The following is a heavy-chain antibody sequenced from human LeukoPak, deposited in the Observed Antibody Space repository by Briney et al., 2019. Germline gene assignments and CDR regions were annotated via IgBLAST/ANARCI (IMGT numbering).Heavy chain of an antibody. CDR2: IKQDESEK. J-gene: IGHJ4*02. Sequence: GGSLRLSCTASGFTFSHYWMSWVRQAPGKGLQWVADIKQDESEKYYVDSVKGRFTISRDNAKNLMYLQMNSLRAEDTAVYYCARDRYCSDSSCPHFDYWGQGTLVTVSS. CDR3: ARDRYCSDSSCPHFDY. D-gene: IGHD2-15*01. CDR1: GFTFSHYW. V-gene: IGHV3-7*01.